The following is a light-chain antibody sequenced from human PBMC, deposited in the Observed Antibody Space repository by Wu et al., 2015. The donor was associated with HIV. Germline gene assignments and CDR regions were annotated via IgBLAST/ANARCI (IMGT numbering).Light chain of an antibody. J-gene: IGKJ1*01. Sequence: EIVLTQSPGTLSLSPGERATLSCRASQSVSSSYLAWYQQKPGQAPRLLIYGASSRATGIPDRFSGSGSGTDFTLTISRLEPEDFAVYYCQQYGTSPPEWTFGQGTKVE. CDR1: QSVSSSY. CDR2: GAS. V-gene: IGKV3-20*01. CDR3: QQYGTSPPEWT.